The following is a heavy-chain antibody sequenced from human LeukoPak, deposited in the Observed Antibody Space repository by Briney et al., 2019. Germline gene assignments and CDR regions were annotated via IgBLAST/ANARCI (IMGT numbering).Heavy chain of an antibody. V-gene: IGHV4-59*10. CDR2: IYTSGST. D-gene: IGHD3-22*01. CDR1: GGSFSGYY. J-gene: IGHJ1*01. CDR3: ASPRGDDSGGYYTWYFHH. Sequence: SETLSLTCAVYGGSFSGYYWSWIRQPAGKGLEWIGRIYTSGSTNYNPSLKSRVTMSVDTSKNQFSLKLSSVTAADTAVYFCASPRGDDSGGYYTWYFHHWGQGILVTVSS.